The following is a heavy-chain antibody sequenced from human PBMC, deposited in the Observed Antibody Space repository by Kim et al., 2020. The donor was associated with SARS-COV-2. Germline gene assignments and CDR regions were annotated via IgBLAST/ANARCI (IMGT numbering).Heavy chain of an antibody. J-gene: IGHJ4*02. D-gene: IGHD5-12*01. Sequence: VKGRFTSSRDNSKNTLYLQMNSLRAEDTAVYYCAKDGYSGYAETGYYFDYWGQGTLVTVSS. CDR3: AKDGYSGYAETGYYFDY. V-gene: IGHV3-23*01.